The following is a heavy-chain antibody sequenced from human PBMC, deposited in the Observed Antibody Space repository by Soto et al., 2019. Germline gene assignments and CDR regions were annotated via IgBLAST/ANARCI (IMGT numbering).Heavy chain of an antibody. D-gene: IGHD2-15*01. CDR3: AGDPIFCSGGSCYWHGMDV. CDR2: IIPIFGTA. J-gene: IGHJ6*02. CDR1: GGTFSSYA. V-gene: IGHV1-69*13. Sequence: SVKVSCKASGGTFSSYAISWVRQAPGQGLEWMGGIIPIFGTANYAQKFQGRVTITADESTSTAYMELSSLRSEDTAVYYCAGDPIFCSGGSCYWHGMDVWGQGTTVTVYS.